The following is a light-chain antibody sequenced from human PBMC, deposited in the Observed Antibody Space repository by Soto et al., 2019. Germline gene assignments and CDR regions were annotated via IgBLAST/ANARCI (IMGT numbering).Light chain of an antibody. Sequence: QPVLTQPPSVSGAPGQWVTISCTGSSSNIGAGYDVHWYQQLPGTAPKLLIYGNSNRPSGVPDRFSGSKSGTSASLAITGLQAEDEADYYCQSYDRSLSGFVVFGGGTKLTVL. J-gene: IGLJ2*01. CDR1: SSNIGAGYD. V-gene: IGLV1-40*01. CDR2: GNS. CDR3: QSYDRSLSGFVV.